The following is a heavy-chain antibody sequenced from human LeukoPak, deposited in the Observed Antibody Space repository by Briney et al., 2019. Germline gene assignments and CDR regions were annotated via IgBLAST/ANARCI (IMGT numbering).Heavy chain of an antibody. J-gene: IGHJ5*02. Sequence: GGSLRLSCAASGFTFSNYWMHWVRQAPGKGLVLVSRIKSDGSRTDYADSVKGRFTISRDNTKDSLYLQMNSLRAEDTAIYYCARGPQFSGPGWFDPWGQGTLVTVSS. CDR3: ARGPQFSGPGWFDP. CDR2: IKSDGSRT. V-gene: IGHV3-74*01. D-gene: IGHD3-10*01. CDR1: GFTFSNYW.